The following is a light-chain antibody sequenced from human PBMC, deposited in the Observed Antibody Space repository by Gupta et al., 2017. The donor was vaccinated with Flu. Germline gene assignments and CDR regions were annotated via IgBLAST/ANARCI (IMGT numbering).Light chain of an antibody. J-gene: IGKJ1*01. Sequence: AIRMTQSPSSFSASTGDRVTITCRASQGISSYLAWYQQKPGKAPKLLIYAAPTLQSGVPSRFSGSGSGTDFTLTISCLQSEDFATYYCQQDYSYPHTFGQGTKVEIK. CDR3: QQDYSYPHT. V-gene: IGKV1-8*01. CDR2: AAP. CDR1: QGISSY.